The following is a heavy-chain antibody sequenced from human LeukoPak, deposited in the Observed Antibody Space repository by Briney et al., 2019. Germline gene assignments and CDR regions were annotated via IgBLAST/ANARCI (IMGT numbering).Heavy chain of an antibody. J-gene: IGHJ3*02. D-gene: IGHD3-22*01. Sequence: KTSENLSLTCTVSHGYISSNSYYWGWFRQPPGKGLKWNGNIYYSGNTNYNPSLKSRVTISVDTSKNQFSLKLSSVTAADTAVYFCARRGTMIVVSGAFDIWGQGTMVTVSS. V-gene: IGHV4-39*01. CDR3: ARRGTMIVVSGAFDI. CDR1: HGYISSNSYY. CDR2: IYYSGNT.